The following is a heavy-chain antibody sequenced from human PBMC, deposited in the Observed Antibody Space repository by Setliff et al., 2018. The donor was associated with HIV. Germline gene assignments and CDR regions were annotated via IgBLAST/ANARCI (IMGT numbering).Heavy chain of an antibody. J-gene: IGHJ3*01. D-gene: IGHD3-9*01. Sequence: SETLSLTCSVSGGSISSGDYYWGWIRQPPGKGLEWIGYIYHSGSTYYNPSLKSPVTISVDTSKNQFSLKLSFVTAADTAVYYCARSLRYFDWSLRRPSHDAFDFWGQGTMVTVSS. CDR3: ARSLRYFDWSLRRPSHDAFDF. CDR1: GGSISSGDYY. V-gene: IGHV4-30-4*08. CDR2: IYHSGST.